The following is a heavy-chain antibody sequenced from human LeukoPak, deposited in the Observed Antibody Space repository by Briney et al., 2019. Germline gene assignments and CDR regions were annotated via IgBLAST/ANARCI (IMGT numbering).Heavy chain of an antibody. Sequence: KPGGSLRLSCAASGFTFSSYSMNWVRQATGKGLEWVSSISGSSSYIYYADSVKGRFTISRDNAKNSLYLQMNSLRAEDTAVYYCARDLRYYDSSGHDYWGQGTLVTVSS. CDR3: ARDLRYYDSSGHDY. D-gene: IGHD3-22*01. CDR2: ISGSSSYI. J-gene: IGHJ4*02. CDR1: GFTFSSYS. V-gene: IGHV3-21*01.